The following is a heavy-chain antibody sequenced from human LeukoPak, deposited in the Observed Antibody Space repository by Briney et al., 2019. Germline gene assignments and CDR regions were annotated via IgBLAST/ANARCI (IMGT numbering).Heavy chain of an antibody. CDR1: GGSISSGSYY. J-gene: IGHJ5*02. CDR3: ASSPDVVAAGFDP. D-gene: IGHD2-15*01. CDR2: IYTSGST. Sequence: SQTLSLTCTVSGGSISSGSYYWSWLRQPAGKGLEWIGRIYTSGSTNYNPSLQSRVTISVDTSKNQFSLKLSSVTAADTAVYYCASSPDVVAAGFDPWGQGTLVTVSS. V-gene: IGHV4-61*02.